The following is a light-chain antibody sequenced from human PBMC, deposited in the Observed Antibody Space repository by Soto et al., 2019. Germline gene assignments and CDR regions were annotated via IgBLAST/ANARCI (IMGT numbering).Light chain of an antibody. CDR2: GAS. V-gene: IGKV3-15*01. CDR1: QSVSSN. Sequence: EIVLTHSPATLSVSPWDRSTFSDRSSQSVSSNLAWYQQKPGQAPRLLIYGASIRATGIPARFSGSGSGTGFTLTISTLQSEDFAIYYCQHYNNWPPWTFGQGTKVDIK. J-gene: IGKJ1*01. CDR3: QHYNNWPPWT.